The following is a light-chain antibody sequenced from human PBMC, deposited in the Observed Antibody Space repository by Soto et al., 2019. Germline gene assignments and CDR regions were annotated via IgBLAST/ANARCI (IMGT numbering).Light chain of an antibody. CDR2: AAS. Sequence: DIQMTQSPSSLSASVGDRVTITCRARQSISNYLNWYQLKPGKVPKLLIYAASTLQTGVPSRFSGSGSGTDFTLIISSLQPEDSASYYCQQSYSSWATFGGGTQVEIK. CDR3: QQSYSSWAT. V-gene: IGKV1-39*01. CDR1: QSISNY. J-gene: IGKJ4*01.